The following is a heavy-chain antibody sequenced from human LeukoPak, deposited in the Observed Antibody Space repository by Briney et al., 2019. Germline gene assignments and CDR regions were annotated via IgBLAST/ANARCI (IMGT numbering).Heavy chain of an antibody. V-gene: IGHV3-74*01. CDR1: GFAFNNYW. J-gene: IGHJ4*02. CDR2: ISGDGTTT. D-gene: IGHD2/OR15-2a*01. Sequence: QAGGSLRLSCAASGFAFNNYWLHWVRQAPGKGLMWVPRISGDGTTTAYADSVRGRFAISKDSAKNTLYLQMNSLRADDTSVYFCASGSMPYFWGQGTLVTVSS. CDR3: ASGSMPYF.